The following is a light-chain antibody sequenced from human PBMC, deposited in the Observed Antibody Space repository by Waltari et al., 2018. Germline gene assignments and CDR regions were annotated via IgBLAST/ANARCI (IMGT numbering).Light chain of an antibody. CDR3: QKYDYLPAT. Sequence: EVVLTQSPGTLSLSPGERATLSCRASQSVGKYLAWYQQKPGQAPRLLIYHASTRAPGIPDRFSGSGSGTDFSLTISRLEPEDFAVYYCQKYDYLPATFGQGTKVVIK. V-gene: IGKV3-20*01. CDR1: QSVGKY. CDR2: HAS. J-gene: IGKJ1*01.